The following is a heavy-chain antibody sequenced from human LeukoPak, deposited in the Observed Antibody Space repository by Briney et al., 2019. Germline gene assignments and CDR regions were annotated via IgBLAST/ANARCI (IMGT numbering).Heavy chain of an antibody. CDR3: ARGFRARGVHDY. V-gene: IGHV4-34*01. CDR1: GGSFSGYY. Sequence: SETLSLTCAVYGGSFSGYYWSWIRQPPGKGLEWIGEINHSGSTNYNPSLKSRVTISVDTSKNQFSLKLSSVTAADTAVYYCARGFRARGVHDYWGQGTLVTVSS. CDR2: INHSGST. J-gene: IGHJ4*02. D-gene: IGHD3-10*01.